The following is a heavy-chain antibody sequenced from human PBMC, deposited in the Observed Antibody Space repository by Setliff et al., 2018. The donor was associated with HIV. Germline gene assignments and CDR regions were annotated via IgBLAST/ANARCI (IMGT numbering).Heavy chain of an antibody. CDR2: INHSGNT. V-gene: IGHV4-34*01. CDR1: GESFSAYF. Sequence: SETLSLTCAVYGESFSAYFWNWIRQPPGKGLEWIGEINHSGNTNYNPSLKSRVTISVDTSKNQFSLKLTSVTAADTAVYYCATGITMAPDYWGQGSLVTVSS. J-gene: IGHJ4*02. CDR3: ATGITMAPDY. D-gene: IGHD1-20*01.